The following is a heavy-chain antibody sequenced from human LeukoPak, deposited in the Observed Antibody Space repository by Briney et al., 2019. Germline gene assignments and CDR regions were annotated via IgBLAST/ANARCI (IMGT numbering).Heavy chain of an antibody. Sequence: GGSLRLSCAASGFTFSSYWMSWVRQAPGKGLEWVANIKQDGSEKYYVDSEKGRFTISRDNAKNSLYLQMNSLRAEDTAVYYCARDQADQVPITIFGVVNYYYYYMDVWGKGTTVTVSS. CDR3: ARDQADQVPITIFGVVNYYYYYMDV. CDR2: IKQDGSEK. CDR1: GFTFSSYW. V-gene: IGHV3-7*01. J-gene: IGHJ6*03. D-gene: IGHD3-3*01.